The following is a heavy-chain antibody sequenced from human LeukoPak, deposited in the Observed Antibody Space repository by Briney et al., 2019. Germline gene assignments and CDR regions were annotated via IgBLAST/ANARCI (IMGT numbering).Heavy chain of an antibody. CDR3: AKDRYSGTYLQTGPCAH. J-gene: IGHJ4*02. D-gene: IGHD1-26*01. CDR2: ISCSGGST. V-gene: IGHV3-23*01. CDR1: GFTFSSYA. Sequence: GGSLRLSCSASGFTFSSYAMSCVREAPGKGLEGFGAISCSGGSTYYADSVKGRFTISRDNSKNTLYLQMNSLRAEDTAVYYCAKDRYSGTYLQTGPCAHWGQGTLVTVSS.